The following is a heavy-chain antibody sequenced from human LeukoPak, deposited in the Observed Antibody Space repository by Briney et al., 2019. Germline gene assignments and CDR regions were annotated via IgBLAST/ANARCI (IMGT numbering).Heavy chain of an antibody. CDR3: AKDLIAGAAHYYGMDV. J-gene: IGHJ6*02. D-gene: IGHD6-13*01. V-gene: IGHV3-30*18. CDR2: ISYGGSNT. Sequence: GRSLRLSCAASGFTFSTYGMHWVRQAPGKGLEWVAFISYGGSNTYYADSVKGRFTISRDNSKNTVFLQLTSLRAEDTAVYYSAKDLIAGAAHYYGMDVWGQGTTVTVSS. CDR1: GFTFSTYG.